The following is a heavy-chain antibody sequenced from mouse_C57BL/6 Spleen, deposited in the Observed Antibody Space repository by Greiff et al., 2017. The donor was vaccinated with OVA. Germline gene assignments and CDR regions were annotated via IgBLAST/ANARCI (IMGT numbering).Heavy chain of an antibody. J-gene: IGHJ3*01. Sequence: EVQLQQSGAELVRPGASVKLSCTASGFNIKDDYMHWVKQRPEQGLEWIGWIDPENGDTAYASKFQGKATITADTSSNTAYLQLSSLTSEDTAVYYCTTGTGTRKAYWGQGTLVTVSA. CDR1: GFNIKDDY. CDR2: IDPENGDT. D-gene: IGHD4-1*01. CDR3: TTGTGTRKAY. V-gene: IGHV14-4*01.